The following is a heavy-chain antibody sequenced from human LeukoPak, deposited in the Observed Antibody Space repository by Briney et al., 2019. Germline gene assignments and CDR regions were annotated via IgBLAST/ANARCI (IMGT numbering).Heavy chain of an antibody. CDR1: GFRFNTYW. J-gene: IGHJ4*02. CDR2: IIGSGGST. D-gene: IGHD3-9*01. CDR3: AKGSNVLRYFDWLSPLDY. Sequence: GGSLRLSCAASGFRFNTYWLSWVRQAPGKGLEWVSAIIGSGGSTYYADSVKGRFTISRDNSKNTLYLQMNSLRAEDTAVYYCAKGSNVLRYFDWLSPLDYWGQGTLVTVSS. V-gene: IGHV3-23*01.